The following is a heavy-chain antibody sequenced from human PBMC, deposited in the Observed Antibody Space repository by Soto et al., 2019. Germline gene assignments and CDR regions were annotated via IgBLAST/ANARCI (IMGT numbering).Heavy chain of an antibody. CDR1: GGSFSGYY. Sequence: SETLSLTCAVYGGSFSGYYWSWIRQPPGKGLEWIGEINHSGSTNYNPSLKSRVTISVDTSKNQFSLKLSSVTAADTAVYYCARGPQKGPAAMHFDFPDYWGQGTLVTVSS. D-gene: IGHD2-2*01. CDR3: ARGPQKGPAAMHFDFPDY. J-gene: IGHJ4*02. CDR2: INHSGST. V-gene: IGHV4-34*01.